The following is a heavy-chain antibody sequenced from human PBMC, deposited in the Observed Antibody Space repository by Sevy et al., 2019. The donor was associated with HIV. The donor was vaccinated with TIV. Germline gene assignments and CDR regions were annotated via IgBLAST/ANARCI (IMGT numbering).Heavy chain of an antibody. V-gene: IGHV3-21*01. CDR2: ISSSSSYI. CDR1: GFTFSSYS. J-gene: IGHJ4*02. CDR3: ARERLQGVEY. D-gene: IGHD3-3*01. Sequence: GGSLRLSCAASGFTFSSYSMNWVRQAQGKGLEWVSSISSSSSYIYYADSVKGRFTTSRDNVKNSLYLQMNSLRAEDTAVYYCARERLQGVEYWGQGTLVTVSS.